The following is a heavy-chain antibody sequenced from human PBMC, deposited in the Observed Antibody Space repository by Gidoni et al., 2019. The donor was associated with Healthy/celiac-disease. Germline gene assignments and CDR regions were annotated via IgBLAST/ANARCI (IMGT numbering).Heavy chain of an antibody. CDR3: ARDKGRYDYVWGSSL. Sequence: EVQLVESGGGLVQPGGSLRLSCAASGFPFSSYSMNWVRQAPGKGLEWVSYISSSSSTIYYADSVKGRFTISRDNAKNSLYLQMNSLRDEDTAVYYCARDKGRYDYVWGSSLWGQGTLVTVSS. V-gene: IGHV3-48*02. CDR2: ISSSSSTI. D-gene: IGHD3-16*01. CDR1: GFPFSSYS. J-gene: IGHJ4*02.